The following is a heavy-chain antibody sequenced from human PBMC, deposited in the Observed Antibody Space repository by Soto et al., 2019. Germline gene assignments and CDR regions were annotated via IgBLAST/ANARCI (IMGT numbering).Heavy chain of an antibody. Sequence: EVQLLESGGGVVQPGGSLRLSCAASGFTFSDYAMSWVRQTPGKGLQWVSGVGGSDDDKHYADSVRGRFIVSRDNSKNTPYLQKNSLRADDTAIYYCAKDATSFNGVWGPFDMGGQGTEVTVSS. CDR3: AKDATSFNGVWGPFDM. J-gene: IGHJ3*02. CDR1: GFTFSDYA. CDR2: VGGSDDDK. V-gene: IGHV3-23*01. D-gene: IGHD2-8*01.